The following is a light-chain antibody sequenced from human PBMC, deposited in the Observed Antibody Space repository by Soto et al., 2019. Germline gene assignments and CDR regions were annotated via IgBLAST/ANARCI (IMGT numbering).Light chain of an antibody. Sequence: EIVLTQSPDTLSVSPGERATVSCGASQSVSDSLVWYQQKPGQAPRLLIYDTFNRASGIPARFIGSRSGTAFTLTISSLEPEDIAVYYCQQRGTFGQGTKVEIK. CDR1: QSVSDS. CDR2: DTF. CDR3: QQRGT. V-gene: IGKV3-11*01. J-gene: IGKJ1*01.